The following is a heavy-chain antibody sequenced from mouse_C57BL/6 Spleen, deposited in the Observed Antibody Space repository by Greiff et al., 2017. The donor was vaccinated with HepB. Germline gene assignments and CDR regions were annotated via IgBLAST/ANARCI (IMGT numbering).Heavy chain of an antibody. CDR1: GYTFTSYW. V-gene: IGHV1-52*01. CDR3: ARGGTGPYYFDY. D-gene: IGHD4-1*01. J-gene: IGHJ2*01. Sequence: QVQLQQPGAELVRPGSSVKLSCKASGYTFTSYWMHWVKQRPIQGLEWIGNIDPSDSATHYNQKFKDKATLTVDKSSSTAYMQLSSLTSADSAVYYCARGGTGPYYFDYWGQGTTLTVSS. CDR2: IDPSDSAT.